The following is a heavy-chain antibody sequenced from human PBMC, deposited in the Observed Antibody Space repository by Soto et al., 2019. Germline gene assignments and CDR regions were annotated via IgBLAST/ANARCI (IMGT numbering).Heavy chain of an antibody. J-gene: IGHJ5*02. V-gene: IGHV1-3*01. Sequence: ASVKVSCKASGYTFTSYAMHWVRQAPGQRLERMGWINAGNGNTKYSQKFQGRVTITRDTSASTAYMELSSLRSEDTAVYYCARDGKGGWFDPWGQGTLVTVSS. CDR2: INAGNGNT. CDR3: ARDGKGGWFDP. D-gene: IGHD2-15*01. CDR1: GYTFTSYA.